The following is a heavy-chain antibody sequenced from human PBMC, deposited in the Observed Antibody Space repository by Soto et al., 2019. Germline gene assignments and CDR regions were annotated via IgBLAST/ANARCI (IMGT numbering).Heavy chain of an antibody. D-gene: IGHD3-22*01. CDR1: GGSISSGDYY. Sequence: QVQLQESGPGLVKPSQTLSLTCTVSGGSISSGDYYWSWIRQPPGKGLEWIGYIYYSGSTYYNPPLKVHVPITVDTSKSQFSLKLSSVTAAATAVYSCASAGPYASSGDYSEDWFDPWGQGTLVTVSS. CDR2: IYYSGST. V-gene: IGHV4-30-4*01. J-gene: IGHJ5*02. CDR3: ASAGPYASSGDYSEDWFDP.